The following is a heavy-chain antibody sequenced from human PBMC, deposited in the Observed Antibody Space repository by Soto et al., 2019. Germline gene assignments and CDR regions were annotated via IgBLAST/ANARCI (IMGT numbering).Heavy chain of an antibody. Sequence: QVQVVQSGAEVKKPGSSVKISCKASGRIFSSFPTSWVRQVPGQGLEWMGGVISASGSVTYAPMFQGRVTMTAVNSAGIGYMELTSLTSEDTAIYYCARVGSRDAYNYVLDQWGPGTMVTVSS. CDR2: VISASGSV. J-gene: IGHJ1*01. CDR3: ARVGSRDAYNYVLDQ. V-gene: IGHV1-69*06. CDR1: GRIFSSFP. D-gene: IGHD5-18*01.